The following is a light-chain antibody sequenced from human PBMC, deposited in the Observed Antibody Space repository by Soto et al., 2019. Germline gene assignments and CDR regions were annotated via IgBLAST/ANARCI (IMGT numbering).Light chain of an antibody. Sequence: EIVLTQSPATLSLSPGERATLSCRASQGVGTYLAWYQQKPGQAPRLLIYDASNRATGIPARFSGSGSGTDFTLTISGLEPEDFAVYYCQQRTNWPPLTFGGGTKVEIK. J-gene: IGKJ4*01. CDR3: QQRTNWPPLT. V-gene: IGKV3-11*01. CDR2: DAS. CDR1: QGVGTY.